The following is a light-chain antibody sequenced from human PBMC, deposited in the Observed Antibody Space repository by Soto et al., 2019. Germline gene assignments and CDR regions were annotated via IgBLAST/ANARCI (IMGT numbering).Light chain of an antibody. V-gene: IGLV7-43*01. CDR3: LLYYGGARV. Sequence: QAVVTQEPSLTVSPGGTVTLTCASSTGAVTGAYYPNWFQQKPGQAPRPLIYSTSNKHSWTPARFSGSLLGGKAALTLSGVQPEDEAEYYCLLYYGGARVFGGGTKLTVL. CDR1: TGAVTGAYY. J-gene: IGLJ3*02. CDR2: STS.